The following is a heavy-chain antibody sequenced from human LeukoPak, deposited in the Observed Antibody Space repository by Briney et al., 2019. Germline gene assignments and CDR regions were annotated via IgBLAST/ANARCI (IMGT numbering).Heavy chain of an antibody. CDR1: GFTFSSYG. D-gene: IGHD1-14*01. CDR2: IWYDGSNK. V-gene: IGHV3-33*01. J-gene: IGHJ3*02. Sequence: GRSLRLSCAASGFTFSSYGMHWVRQAPGKGLEWVAVIWYDGSNKYYADSVKGRFTISRDNSKDTLYLQMNSLGAEDTAVYYCARAPYRTDAFDIWGQGTMVTVSS. CDR3: ARAPYRTDAFDI.